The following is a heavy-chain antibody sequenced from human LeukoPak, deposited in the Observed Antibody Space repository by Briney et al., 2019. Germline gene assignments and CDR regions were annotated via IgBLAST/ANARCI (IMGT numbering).Heavy chain of an antibody. CDR3: ARVRSWGYYYYLDV. V-gene: IGHV3-53*01. D-gene: IGHD3-16*01. J-gene: IGHJ6*03. Sequence: AGGSLRLSCAASGFTVSSNYMRWVRQAPGKGLEWVSVIYSGGSTYYADSVKGRFTISRDNSKNTLYLQMNSLRAEDTAVYYCARVRSWGYYYYLDVWGKGTTVTVSS. CDR1: GFTVSSNY. CDR2: IYSGGST.